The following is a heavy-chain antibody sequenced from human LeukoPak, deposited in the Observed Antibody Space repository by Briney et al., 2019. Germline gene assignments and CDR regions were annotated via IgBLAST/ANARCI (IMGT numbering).Heavy chain of an antibody. D-gene: IGHD5-12*01. V-gene: IGHV1-69*04. J-gene: IGHJ4*02. Sequence: EASVKVSCKASGGTFSSYAISWVRQAPGQGLGWMGRIIPILGIANYAQKFQGRATITADKSTSTAYMELSSLRSEDTAVDYCARDRVATTGVFDYWGQGTLVTVSS. CDR1: GGTFSSYA. CDR2: IIPILGIA. CDR3: ARDRVATTGVFDY.